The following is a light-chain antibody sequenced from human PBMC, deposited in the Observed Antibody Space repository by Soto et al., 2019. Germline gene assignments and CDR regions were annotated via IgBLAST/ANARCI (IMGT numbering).Light chain of an antibody. CDR3: QQANSSPIT. Sequence: DIQLTQSPSLLSASVGDGVTITCRSTQGISSYLAWYQQKPGKDPKLLISAASSLQGGVPARFSGNGSGTDFTLTISSMQPEEFATYYCQQANSSPITFGQGTRLEIK. J-gene: IGKJ5*01. CDR1: QGISSY. CDR2: AAS. V-gene: IGKV1-9*01.